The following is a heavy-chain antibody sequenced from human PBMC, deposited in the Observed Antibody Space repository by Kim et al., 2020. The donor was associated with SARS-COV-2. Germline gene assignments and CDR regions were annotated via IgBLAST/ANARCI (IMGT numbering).Heavy chain of an antibody. J-gene: IGHJ4*02. CDR3: ARGEKIVGATYFDY. V-gene: IGHV4-34*01. D-gene: IGHD1-26*01. Sequence: SETLSLTCAVYGGSFSGYYWSWIRQPPGKGLEWIGEINHSGSTNYNPSLKSRVTISVDTSKNQFSLKLSSVTAADTAVYYCARGEKIVGATYFDYWGQGTLVTVSS. CDR1: GGSFSGYY. CDR2: INHSGST.